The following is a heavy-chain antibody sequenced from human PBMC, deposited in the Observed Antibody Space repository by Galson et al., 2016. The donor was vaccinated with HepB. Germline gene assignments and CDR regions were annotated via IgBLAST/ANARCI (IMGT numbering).Heavy chain of an antibody. CDR1: GFSFSTYD. CDR2: IRNSGTTI. V-gene: IGHV3-48*02. J-gene: IGHJ4*02. CDR3: APGFSPSAPPVNS. Sequence: SLRLSCAASGFSFSTYDMNWVRQASGKGLEWVAYIRNSGTTIYYADSVKGRFTIIRDNAKNSLYLQMNSLRDEDTAVSYCAPGFSPSAPPVNSWGQGTLVTVSS. D-gene: IGHD3-3*02.